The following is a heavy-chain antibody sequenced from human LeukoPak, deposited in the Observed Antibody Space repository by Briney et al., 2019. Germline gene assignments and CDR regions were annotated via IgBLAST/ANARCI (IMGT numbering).Heavy chain of an antibody. CDR3: ATLYDIGSMDV. D-gene: IGHD3-9*01. CDR1: GYTFTSYG. V-gene: IGHV1-24*01. Sequence: ASVKVSCKASGYTFTSYGISWVRQAPGQGLEWMGGFDPEDGETIYAQKFQGRVTMTEDTSTDTAYMELSSLRSEDTAVYYCATLYDIGSMDVWGKGTTVTISS. J-gene: IGHJ6*03. CDR2: FDPEDGET.